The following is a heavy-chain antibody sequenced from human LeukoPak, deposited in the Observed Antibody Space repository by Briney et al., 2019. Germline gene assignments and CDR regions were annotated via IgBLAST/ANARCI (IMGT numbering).Heavy chain of an antibody. D-gene: IGHD1-26*01. J-gene: IGHJ4*02. Sequence: GGSVRLSCVTSEFILNNAWVSWVRQAPGKGLEWLGRMRSQNDGGRADYPTAVKGRFTISRADSQDTLYLLINGLKTEDTAMYYCTTGPSIVGTTIPGYWGQGTLVTVSP. CDR1: EFILNNAW. CDR2: MRSQNDGGRA. CDR3: TTGPSIVGTTIPGY. V-gene: IGHV3-15*01.